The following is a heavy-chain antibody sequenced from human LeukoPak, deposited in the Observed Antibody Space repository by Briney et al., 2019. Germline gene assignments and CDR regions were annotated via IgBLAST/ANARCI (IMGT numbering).Heavy chain of an antibody. J-gene: IGHJ4*02. Sequence: QPGGSLRLSCAASGFTFRSYGMNWVRQAPGKGLEWVSAISGSAGSTYYADSVKGRFTTSRDNSKNTLYLQMNSLRAEDTAVYYCAKDQNDYGGNSGSFDYWGQGTLVTVSS. CDR2: ISGSAGST. D-gene: IGHD4-23*01. CDR3: AKDQNDYGGNSGSFDY. V-gene: IGHV3-23*01. CDR1: GFTFRSYG.